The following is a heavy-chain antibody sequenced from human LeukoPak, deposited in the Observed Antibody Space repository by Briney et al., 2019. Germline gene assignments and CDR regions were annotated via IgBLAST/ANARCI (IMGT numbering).Heavy chain of an antibody. Sequence: PSETLSLTCTVSGGSISSGDYYWSWIRQPPGKGLEWIGYIYYSGSTYYNPSLKSRVTISVDTSKNQFSLKLSSVTAADTAVYYCVGYCSSTSCLHYYYYMDVWGKGTTVTVSS. V-gene: IGHV4-30-4*02. CDR1: GGSISSGDYY. CDR2: IYYSGST. J-gene: IGHJ6*03. D-gene: IGHD2-2*01. CDR3: VGYCSSTSCLHYYYYMDV.